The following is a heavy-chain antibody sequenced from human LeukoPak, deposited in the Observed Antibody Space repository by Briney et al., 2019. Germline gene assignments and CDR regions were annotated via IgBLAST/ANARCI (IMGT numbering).Heavy chain of an antibody. CDR1: GFTFSSYA. V-gene: IGHV3-23*01. Sequence: GGSLTLSCAASGFTFSSYAMRWVRQAAGKGREWVSSIRGSGGRTYYADSVKGRFTISRDNSKNTLYLQMNSLRAEDTAVYYCAKDGVDFWSGYTNWFDPWGQGTLVTVSS. J-gene: IGHJ5*02. CDR3: AKDGVDFWSGYTNWFDP. D-gene: IGHD3-3*01. CDR2: IRGSGGRT.